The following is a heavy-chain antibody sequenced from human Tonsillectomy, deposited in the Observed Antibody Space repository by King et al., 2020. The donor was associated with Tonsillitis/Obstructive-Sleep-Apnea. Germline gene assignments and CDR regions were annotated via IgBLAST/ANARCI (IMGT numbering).Heavy chain of an antibody. CDR2: ISGSSSTI. J-gene: IGHJ4*02. Sequence: VQLVESGGGLVQPGGSLRLSCAASGFTFSTYSMNWVRQAPGKGLVWVSYISGSSSTIYYADSVKGRFTISRDNAKNSLYLQMNSLRDEDTAVYYCVPRLDYWGQGTLVTVSS. CDR1: GFTFSTYS. CDR3: VPRLDY. V-gene: IGHV3-48*02.